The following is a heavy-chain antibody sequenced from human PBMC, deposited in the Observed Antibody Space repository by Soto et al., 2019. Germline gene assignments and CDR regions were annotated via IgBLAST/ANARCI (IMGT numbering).Heavy chain of an antibody. CDR1: GFTFRNYN. CDR2: ISGFGSTI. CDR3: ARGAVYCSGGSCYSRGPYYFDY. Sequence: PWGSLRLSCAVSGFTFRNYNMIWVRQAPGKGLEWVSYISGFGSTIYYADSVKGRFTISRDDAKNSLYLQMNNLRDEGTAVYYCARGAVYCSGGSCYSRGPYYFDYWGQGTLVTVSS. J-gene: IGHJ4*02. D-gene: IGHD2-15*01. V-gene: IGHV3-48*02.